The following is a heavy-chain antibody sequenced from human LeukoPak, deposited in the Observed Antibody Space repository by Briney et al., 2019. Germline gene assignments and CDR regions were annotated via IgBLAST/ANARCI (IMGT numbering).Heavy chain of an antibody. V-gene: IGHV4-4*07. CDR3: ARAPTAYCLSTNCQSYFDY. CDR1: GGSIGTYY. J-gene: IGHJ4*02. CDR2: IYTGGST. Sequence: PSETLSLTCTVSGGSIGTYYWSWIRQPAGEGLEWIGRIYTGGSTNYNPSLKSRVTLSIETPKNQFSLELTSVTAADTAVYYCARAPTAYCLSTNCQSYFDYWGQGILVTVSS. D-gene: IGHD2-2*01.